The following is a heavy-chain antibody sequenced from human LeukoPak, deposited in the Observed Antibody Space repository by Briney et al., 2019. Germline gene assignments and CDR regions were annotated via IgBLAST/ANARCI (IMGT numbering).Heavy chain of an antibody. J-gene: IGHJ4*02. D-gene: IGHD5-24*01. V-gene: IGHV1-2*02. CDR3: ARGDVYNDY. Sequence: ASVKVSCKASGYTFTACYIYWVRQAPGQGLEWMGWINPNSGDTNYAQKFQGRVAMAWDTSISTAYMDLLKLTSDDTAVYYCARGDVYNDYWGQGTLVTVSS. CDR1: GYTFTACY. CDR2: INPNSGDT.